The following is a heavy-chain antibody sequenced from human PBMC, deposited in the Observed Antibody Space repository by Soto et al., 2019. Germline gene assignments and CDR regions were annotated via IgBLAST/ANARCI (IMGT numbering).Heavy chain of an antibody. Sequence: ASVKVSCKASGYTFSSYGISWVRQTPGQGLEWMGWISAYNGNTNYAQNLQGRVTMTTDTSTSTGYMELRSLRSDDTAIYYCARDSPYSSGSYYQFDYWGQGTLVTVSS. J-gene: IGHJ4*02. CDR1: GYTFSSYG. V-gene: IGHV1-18*01. D-gene: IGHD3-10*01. CDR2: ISAYNGNT. CDR3: ARDSPYSSGSYYQFDY.